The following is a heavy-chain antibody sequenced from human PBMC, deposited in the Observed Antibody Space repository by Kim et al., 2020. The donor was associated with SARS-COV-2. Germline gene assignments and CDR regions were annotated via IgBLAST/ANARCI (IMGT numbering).Heavy chain of an antibody. CDR1: GFTFSNAW. D-gene: IGHD2-8*02. Sequence: GGSLRLSCAASGFTFSNAWMSWVRQAPGKGLEWVGRIKSKTDGGTTDYAAPVKGRFTISRDDSKNTLYLQMNSLKTEDTAVYYCTTDRTAIAPGGAYWGQGTLVTVSS. J-gene: IGHJ4*02. V-gene: IGHV3-15*01. CDR2: IKSKTDGGTT. CDR3: TTDRTAIAPGGAY.